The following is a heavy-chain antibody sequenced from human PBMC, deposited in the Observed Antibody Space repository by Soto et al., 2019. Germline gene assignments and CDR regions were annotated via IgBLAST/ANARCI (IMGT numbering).Heavy chain of an antibody. CDR2: IYYSGST. CDR3: ARHNGYDYGDYVVY. J-gene: IGHJ4*02. Sequence: KASETLSLTCTVSGGSISSSSYYWGWIRQPPGKGLEWIGSIYYSGSTYYNPSLKSRVTISVDTSKNQFSLKLSSVTAADTAVYYCARHNGYDYGDYVVYWGQGTLVT. V-gene: IGHV4-39*01. CDR1: GGSISSSSYY. D-gene: IGHD4-17*01.